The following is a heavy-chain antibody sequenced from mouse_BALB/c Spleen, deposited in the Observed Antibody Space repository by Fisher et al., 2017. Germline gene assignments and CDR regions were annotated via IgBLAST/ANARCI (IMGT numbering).Heavy chain of an antibody. CDR3: GREGNDVGAMDY. V-gene: IGHV1-20*01. D-gene: IGHD2-12*01. Sequence: KFKGKATLTVDKSSSTAHMELLSLTSEDSAVYYCGREGNDVGAMDYWGQGTSVTVSS. J-gene: IGHJ4*01.